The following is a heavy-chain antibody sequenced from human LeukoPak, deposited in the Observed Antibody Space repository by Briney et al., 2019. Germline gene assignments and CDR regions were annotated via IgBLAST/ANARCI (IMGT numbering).Heavy chain of an antibody. Sequence: PGGSLRLSCAASGFTFSNAWMSWVRQAPGKGLEWVAVIWYDGSNKYYADSVKGRFTISRDNSKNTLYLQMNSLRAEDTAVYYCARDGEGDCSSTSCPYYYYYGMDVWGQGTTVTVSS. CDR2: IWYDGSNK. D-gene: IGHD2-2*01. CDR3: ARDGEGDCSSTSCPYYYYYGMDV. CDR1: GFTFSNAW. V-gene: IGHV3-33*08. J-gene: IGHJ6*02.